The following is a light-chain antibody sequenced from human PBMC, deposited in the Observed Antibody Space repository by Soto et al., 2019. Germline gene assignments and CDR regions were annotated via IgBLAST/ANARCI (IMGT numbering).Light chain of an antibody. Sequence: EIVMTQSPVTLSESPGERATLSCRASQRVSSNLAWYRQKPGQAPTLLIYRASTRATGIPDRFSGSGSGTEFTLTISSLQSEDFAVYYCQQYNNWPYTFGQGTKLEMK. J-gene: IGKJ2*01. CDR2: RAS. V-gene: IGKV3-15*01. CDR3: QQYNNWPYT. CDR1: QRVSSN.